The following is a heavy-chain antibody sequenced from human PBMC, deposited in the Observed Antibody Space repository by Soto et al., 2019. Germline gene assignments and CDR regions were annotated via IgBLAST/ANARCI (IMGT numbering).Heavy chain of an antibody. CDR3: AKDPSYYYGMDV. J-gene: IGHJ6*02. Sequence: PGGSLRLSCAASGSTFSSYAMSWVRQAPGKGLEWVSAISGSGGSTYYADSVKGRFTISRDNSKNTLYLQMNSLRAEDTAVYYCAKDPSYYYGMDVWGQGTTVTVSS. CDR2: ISGSGGST. V-gene: IGHV3-23*01. CDR1: GSTFSSYA.